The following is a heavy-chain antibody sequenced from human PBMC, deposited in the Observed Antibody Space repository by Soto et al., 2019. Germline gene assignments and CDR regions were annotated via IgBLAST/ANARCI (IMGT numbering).Heavy chain of an antibody. CDR3: ARELRLGELSSEYYFDY. Sequence: SETLSLTCAVSGGSISSSNWWSWVRQPPGKGLEWIGEIYHIGSTNYNPSLKSRVTISVDKSKNQFSLKLSSVTAADTAVYYCARELRLGELSSEYYFDYWGQGTLVTVSS. V-gene: IGHV4-4*02. J-gene: IGHJ4*02. D-gene: IGHD3-16*02. CDR1: GGSISSSNW. CDR2: IYHIGST.